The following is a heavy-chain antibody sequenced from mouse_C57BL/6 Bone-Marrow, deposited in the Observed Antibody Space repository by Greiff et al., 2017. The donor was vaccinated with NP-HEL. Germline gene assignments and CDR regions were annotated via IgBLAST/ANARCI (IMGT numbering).Heavy chain of an antibody. J-gene: IGHJ1*03. CDR3: ARDPWGYGSSYWYFDV. CDR1: GFTFSSYA. Sequence: DVMLVESGGGLVKPGGSLKLSCAASGFTFSSYAMSWVRQTPEKRLEWVATISDGGSYTYYPDNVKGRFTISRDNAKNNLYLQMSHLKSEDTAMYYCARDPWGYGSSYWYFDVWGTGTTVTVSS. V-gene: IGHV5-4*01. CDR2: ISDGGSYT. D-gene: IGHD1-1*01.